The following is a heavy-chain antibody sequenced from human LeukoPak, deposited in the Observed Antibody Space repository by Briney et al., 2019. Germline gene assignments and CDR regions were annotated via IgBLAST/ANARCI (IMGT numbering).Heavy chain of an antibody. Sequence: KPSETLSLTCAVYGGSFSGYYWSWIRQPPGKGLEWIGEINHSGSTNYNPSLKSRVTISVDRSKNQFSLKLSSVTAADMAVYYCVRTFGESTFMIFDYWGQGTLVTVSS. D-gene: IGHD3-10*01. CDR3: VRTFGESTFMIFDY. J-gene: IGHJ4*02. CDR2: INHSGST. V-gene: IGHV4-34*01. CDR1: GGSFSGYY.